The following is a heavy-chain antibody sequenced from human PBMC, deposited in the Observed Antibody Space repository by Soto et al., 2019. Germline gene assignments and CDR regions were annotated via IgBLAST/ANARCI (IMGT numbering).Heavy chain of an antibody. Sequence: ASVKVSCKASGYTFTSFDINWVRQATGQGLEWMGWMNPNSGNTGYAQKFQGRVTMTRNTSISTAYMGLSSLSSEDTAVYYCARAYTWGVAVAGTWGQGTLVTVSS. V-gene: IGHV1-8*01. CDR3: ARAYTWGVAVAGT. D-gene: IGHD6-19*01. J-gene: IGHJ4*02. CDR1: GYTFTSFD. CDR2: MNPNSGNT.